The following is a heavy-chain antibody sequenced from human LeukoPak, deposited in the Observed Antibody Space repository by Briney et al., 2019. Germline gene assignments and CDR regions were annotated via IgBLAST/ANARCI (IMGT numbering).Heavy chain of an antibody. CDR2: INWNGGST. CDR1: GFTFDDYG. CDR3: ARDAIFGVSDSYYFDY. J-gene: IGHJ4*02. D-gene: IGHD3-3*01. Sequence: GGSLRLSCAASGFTFDDYGMSWVRQAPGKGLEWVSGINWNGGSTGYAYSVKGRFTISRDNAKTSLYLQMNSLRAEDTALYYCARDAIFGVSDSYYFDYWGQGTLVTVSS. V-gene: IGHV3-20*04.